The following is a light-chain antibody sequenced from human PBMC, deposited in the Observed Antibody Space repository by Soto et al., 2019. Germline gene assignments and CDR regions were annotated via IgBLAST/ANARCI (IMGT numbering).Light chain of an antibody. CDR1: QSIHSW. CDR3: QQYDTYST. CDR2: QAS. Sequence: DIQMTQSPSTLSSSVGDRVTITCLASQSIHSWLAWYQQKPGKAPNLLIYQASRLVSGVTSRFSGSGSGTEFTLTISSLQPDDIATYYCQQYDTYSTFGQGTKVEIK. J-gene: IGKJ1*01. V-gene: IGKV1-5*03.